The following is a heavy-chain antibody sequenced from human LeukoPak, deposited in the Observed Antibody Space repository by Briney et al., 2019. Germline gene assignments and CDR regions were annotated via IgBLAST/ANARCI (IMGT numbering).Heavy chain of an antibody. D-gene: IGHD6-19*01. J-gene: IGHJ4*02. V-gene: IGHV3-23*01. CDR2: ISGSGGST. Sequence: LSCAASGFTFSSYAMSWVRQAPGKGVEWVSAISGSGGSTYYADSVKGRFTISRDNSKNTLYLQMNSLRAEDTAVYYCAKNIAVAGTGYFDYWGQGTLVTVSS. CDR1: GFTFSSYA. CDR3: AKNIAVAGTGYFDY.